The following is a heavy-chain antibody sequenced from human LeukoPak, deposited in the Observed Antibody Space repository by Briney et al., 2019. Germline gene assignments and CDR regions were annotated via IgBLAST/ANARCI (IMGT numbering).Heavy chain of an antibody. D-gene: IGHD3-3*01. CDR1: GGSIGSSSYY. J-gene: IGHJ4*02. Sequence: SETLSLTCTVSGGSIGSSSYYWGWIRQPPGKGLEWIGSIYYSGSTYYNPSLKSRVTISVDTSKNQFSLKLSSVTAADTAVYYCAKTYYDFWSGYFDYWGQGTLVTVSS. CDR2: IYYSGST. CDR3: AKTYYDFWSGYFDY. V-gene: IGHV4-39*01.